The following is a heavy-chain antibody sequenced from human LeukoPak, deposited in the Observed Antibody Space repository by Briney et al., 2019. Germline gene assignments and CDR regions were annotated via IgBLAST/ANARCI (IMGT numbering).Heavy chain of an antibody. CDR1: GYTFTSYG. Sequence: ASVKVSCKASGYTFTSYGISWVRQAPGQGLEWMGRISAHNGNTNYAQKLQGRVTMTTDTSTSTAYMELRSLRSDDTAVYYCARVRDGGSSGYYYGFGDYWGQGTLVTVSS. CDR2: ISAHNGNT. D-gene: IGHD3-22*01. V-gene: IGHV1-18*01. J-gene: IGHJ4*02. CDR3: ARVRDGGSSGYYYGFGDY.